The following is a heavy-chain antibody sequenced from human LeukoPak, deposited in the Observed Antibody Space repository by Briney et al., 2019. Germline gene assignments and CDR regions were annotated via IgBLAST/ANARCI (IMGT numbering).Heavy chain of an antibody. CDR2: ISSSGSTI. J-gene: IGHJ4*02. Sequence: PGGSLRLSCAASGFTFSDYYMSWIRQAPGRGLEWVSYISSSGSTIYYADSVKGRFTISRDNAKNSLHLQMNSLRAEDTAVYYCARGNYGDYEGFFFSDYWGQGTLVTVSS. CDR1: GFTFSDYY. D-gene: IGHD4-17*01. CDR3: ARGNYGDYEGFFFSDY. V-gene: IGHV3-11*01.